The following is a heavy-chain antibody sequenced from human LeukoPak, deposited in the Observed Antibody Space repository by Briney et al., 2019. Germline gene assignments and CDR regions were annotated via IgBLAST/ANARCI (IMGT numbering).Heavy chain of an antibody. D-gene: IGHD6-13*01. J-gene: IGHJ4*02. CDR3: ARSGIAAAGGDFDY. CDR1: GFTFSSYA. CDR2: ISYDGSNK. Sequence: HSGRSLRLSCAASGFTFSSYAMHWVRQAPGKGLEWVAVISYDGSNKYYADSVKGRFTISRDNSKNTLYLQMNSLRAEDTAVYYCARSGIAAAGGDFDYWGQGTLVTVSS. V-gene: IGHV3-30-3*01.